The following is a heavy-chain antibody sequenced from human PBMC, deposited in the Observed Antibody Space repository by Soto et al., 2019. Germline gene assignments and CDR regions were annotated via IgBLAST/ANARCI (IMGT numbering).Heavy chain of an antibody. Sequence: QVQLVQSGAEVKKPGASVKVSCKASGYTFTSYGFSWVRQAPGQGLEWMGWISTYNGNTNYAQKLQGRVTMTTDTSTSTAYMELRSLRSDDTAVYYCARSGSGATYYYHGLDVWGQGTTVTVSS. V-gene: IGHV1-18*04. CDR1: GYTFTSYG. D-gene: IGHD1-1*01. J-gene: IGHJ6*02. CDR2: ISTYNGNT. CDR3: ARSGSGATYYYHGLDV.